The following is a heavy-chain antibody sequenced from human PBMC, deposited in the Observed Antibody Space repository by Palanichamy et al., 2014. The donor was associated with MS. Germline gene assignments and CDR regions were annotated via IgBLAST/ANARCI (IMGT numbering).Heavy chain of an antibody. V-gene: IGHV4-39*01. J-gene: IGHJ2*01. CDR1: GGSISSSDYY. CDR2: IYYSGTT. D-gene: IGHD5-24*01. CDR3: ATVFAEMATMAYWYFDL. Sequence: QVQLQESGPGLVKPSETLSVTCSVSGGSISSSDYYWGWIHQPPGKGLEWIGSIYYSGTTYYNPSLTSRVTISVDTSKKQFSLKLTSVTAADTAVYYCATVFAEMATMAYWYFDLWGRGTLVTVSS.